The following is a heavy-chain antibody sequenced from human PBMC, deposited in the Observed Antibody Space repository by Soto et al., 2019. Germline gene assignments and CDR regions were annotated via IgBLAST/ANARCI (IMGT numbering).Heavy chain of an antibody. Sequence: QLHLVQSGAEVKKAGSSVKVSCKASGGTVSSYAITWVRQAPGKGLEWMGVFIPIFVSAHYAPKFQGRITITADESTSTAYMELGGLTSEETAIYYCARDGSSDTTGFRGYDLWGQGTQVTVSS. J-gene: IGHJ4*02. D-gene: IGHD3-10*01. CDR2: FIPIFVSA. CDR1: GGTVSSYA. V-gene: IGHV1-69*01. CDR3: ARDGSSDTTGFRGYDL.